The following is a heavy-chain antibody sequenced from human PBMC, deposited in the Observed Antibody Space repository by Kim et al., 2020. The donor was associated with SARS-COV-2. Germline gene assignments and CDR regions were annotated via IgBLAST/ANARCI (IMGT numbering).Heavy chain of an antibody. D-gene: IGHD7-27*01. CDR1: GFTVTNNY. CDR2: IYIGGGT. J-gene: IGHJ2*01. V-gene: IGHV3-66*01. CDR3: ATRRLGIPNYCDFDL. Sequence: GGSLRLSCAASGFTVTNNYMTWVRQAPGKGLEWVSVIYIGGGTYYADSVKGRFTTSRDNSKNTLYLQMNNLKTEDTAVYYCATRRLGIPNYCDFDLWGRG.